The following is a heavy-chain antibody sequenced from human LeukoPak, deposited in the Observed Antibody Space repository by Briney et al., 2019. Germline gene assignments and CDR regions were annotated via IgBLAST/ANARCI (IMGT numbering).Heavy chain of an antibody. V-gene: IGHV5-51*01. Sequence: GESLKISCEGSGYNFNNYWIAWVRQTPGKGLEWMGNIYPGDSEARYSPSFQGQVTFSADKSVTNAYLQWSSLKASDTAMYYCARSGRSAAGRDTFDIWGQGTVVIVSS. CDR3: ARSGRSAAGRDTFDI. CDR1: GYNFNNYW. CDR2: IYPGDSEA. D-gene: IGHD6-13*01. J-gene: IGHJ3*02.